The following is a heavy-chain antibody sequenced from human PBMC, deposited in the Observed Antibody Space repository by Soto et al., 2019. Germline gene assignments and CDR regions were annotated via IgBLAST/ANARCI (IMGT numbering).Heavy chain of an antibody. Sequence: EVQLVESGGGLVKPGGSLRLSCAASGFTFSSYSMNWVRQAPGKGLGWVSSISSSSSYIYYADSVKGRFTISRDNAKNSLCLQMTSLRAEDTAVYYCARVRAPAIPPYYGFWGGYPSYYYGMDVWGQGTTVTVSS. CDR3: ARVRAPAIPPYYGFWGGYPSYYYGMDV. CDR1: GFTFSSYS. V-gene: IGHV3-21*01. D-gene: IGHD3-3*01. J-gene: IGHJ6*02. CDR2: ISSSSSYI.